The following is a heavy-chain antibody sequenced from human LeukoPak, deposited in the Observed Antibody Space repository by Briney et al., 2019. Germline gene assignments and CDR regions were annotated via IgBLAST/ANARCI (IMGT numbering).Heavy chain of an antibody. CDR2: ISPDGSYT. J-gene: IGHJ4*02. CDR3: ASDQVSGVFDY. Sequence: GGSLRLSCAGSGFMFSDFYINWIRQSPGKGLEWLAYISPDGSYTTYGDSVKGRFVISRDNAKTSVSLQMNSLRVEDTAVYFCASDQVSGVFDYWGQGARVTVS. CDR1: GFMFSDFY. V-gene: IGHV3-11*05. D-gene: IGHD5/OR15-5a*01.